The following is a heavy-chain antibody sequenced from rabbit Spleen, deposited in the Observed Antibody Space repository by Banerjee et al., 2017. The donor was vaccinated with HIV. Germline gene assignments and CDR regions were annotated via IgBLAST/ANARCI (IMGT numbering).Heavy chain of an antibody. D-gene: IGHD6-1*01. CDR3: ARDTWLGYGPHL. J-gene: IGHJ4*01. Sequence: QEQLVESGGGLVQPEGSLTLTCTASGFSFSSGAYMCWVRQAPGKGLQWIACINVVTGKAVYASWAKGRFTFSRTSSTTVTLQKTSLTAADTATYFCARDTWLGYGPHLWGQGPLVTVS. V-gene: IGHV1S45*01. CDR1: GFSFSSGAY. CDR2: INVVTGKA.